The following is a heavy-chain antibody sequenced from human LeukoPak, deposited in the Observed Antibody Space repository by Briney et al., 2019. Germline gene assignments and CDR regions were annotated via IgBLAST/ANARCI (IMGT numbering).Heavy chain of an antibody. D-gene: IGHD2-15*01. V-gene: IGHV1-3*01. J-gene: IGHJ6*02. Sequence: ASVKVSCKGSGYAFTNYAVHWVRQAPGQRLEWLGWINPGNGDTKYSQNFQGRVTVTSDTSAATAYVELNSLTSEDTAVYYCARERWHCRVNCYSVYYYALDVWGQGTTVTVSS. CDR3: ARERWHCRVNCYSVYYYALDV. CDR1: GYAFTNYA. CDR2: INPGNGDT.